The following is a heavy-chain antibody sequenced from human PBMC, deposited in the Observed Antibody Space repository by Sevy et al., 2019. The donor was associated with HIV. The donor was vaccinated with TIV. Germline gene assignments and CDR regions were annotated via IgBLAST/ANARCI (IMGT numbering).Heavy chain of an antibody. V-gene: IGHV3-15*01. CDR2: IKSRADGGTT. J-gene: IGHJ4*02. CDR3: SQPRLGLPTKGGDYPDY. D-gene: IGHD2-21*01. Sequence: GGSLRLSCEASGFTFTNAWMIWIRQGPGKRLEWVGRIKSRADGGTTDYAESVKGRFTILRDDSKDPKYLQMNDLKMQDTAVYYCSQPRLGLPTKGGDYPDYWGQGTLVTVSS. CDR1: GFTFTNAW.